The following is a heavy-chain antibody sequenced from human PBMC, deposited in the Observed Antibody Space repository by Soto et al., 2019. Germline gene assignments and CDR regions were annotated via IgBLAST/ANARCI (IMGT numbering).Heavy chain of an antibody. CDR3: TTDPRDTAMIKDGIAAAGPDDY. J-gene: IGHJ4*02. D-gene: IGHD6-13*01. V-gene: IGHV3-15*07. CDR2: IKSKTDGGTT. Sequence: GGSLRLSCAASGFTFSNAWMNWVRQAPGKGLEWVGRIKSKTDGGTTDYAAPVKGRFTISRDDSKNTLYLQMNSLKTEDTAVYYCTTDPRDTAMIKDGIAAAGPDDYWGQGTLVTVSS. CDR1: GFTFSNAW.